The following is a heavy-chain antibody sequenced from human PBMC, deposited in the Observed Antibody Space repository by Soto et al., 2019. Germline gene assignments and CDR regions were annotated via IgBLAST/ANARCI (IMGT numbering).Heavy chain of an antibody. CDR3: ERAGEAAADDY. D-gene: IGHD6-13*01. V-gene: IGHV1-18*01. J-gene: IGHJ4*02. CDR1: GYTFTSYG. CDR2: ISAYNGKT. Sequence: ASVKVSCKASGYTFTSYGISWVRQAPGQGREWMGWISAYNGKTNYAQKLQGRVTMTTDTSTSTAYMELRSLRSDDTAVYYCERAGEAAADDYWGQVTLVTVSS.